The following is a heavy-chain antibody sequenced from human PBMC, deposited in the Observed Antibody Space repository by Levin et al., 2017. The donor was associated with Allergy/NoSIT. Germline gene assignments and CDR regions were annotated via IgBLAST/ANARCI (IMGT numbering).Heavy chain of an antibody. D-gene: IGHD3-9*01. CDR3: ARSIYEILTGYFLF. Sequence: AASVKVSCEASGYTLTGHFMHWLRQAPGQGPEWMGWINPKSGDTKYAQKFQGRVTMTRDTSINTAYMELSRLTSDDTAVYYCARSIYEILTGYFLFWGQGTLVTVSS. CDR1: GYTLTGHF. J-gene: IGHJ4*02. CDR2: INPKSGDT. V-gene: IGHV1-2*02.